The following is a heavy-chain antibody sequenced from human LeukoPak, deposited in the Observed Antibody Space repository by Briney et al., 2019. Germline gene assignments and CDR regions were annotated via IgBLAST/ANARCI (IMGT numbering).Heavy chain of an antibody. D-gene: IGHD3-22*01. Sequence: PSETLSLTCAVYGGSFSGYYWSWIRQPPGKGLEWIGEIYHSGSTNYNPSLKSRVTISADKSKNQFSLKLSSVTAADTAVYYCARVLDYDSSGDDAFDIWGQGTMVTVSS. CDR1: GGSFSGYY. CDR2: IYHSGST. J-gene: IGHJ3*02. CDR3: ARVLDYDSSGDDAFDI. V-gene: IGHV4-34*01.